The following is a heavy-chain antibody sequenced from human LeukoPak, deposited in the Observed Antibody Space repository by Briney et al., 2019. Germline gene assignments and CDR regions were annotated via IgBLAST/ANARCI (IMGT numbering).Heavy chain of an antibody. J-gene: IGHJ4*02. D-gene: IGHD3-9*01. CDR1: GFIFSDYS. CDR2: ISSSCSTI. CDR3: KQKTAYEILTGYSYYFDY. Sequence: GWSLRLSCAASGFIFSDYSMNWVLQAPRKGLEWVSYISSSCSTIYYADSVKGRFTISRDNAKNSLYLQMNSLRAEDTAVYFFKQKTAYEILTGYSYYFDYWGQGTLVTVSS. V-gene: IGHV3-48*04.